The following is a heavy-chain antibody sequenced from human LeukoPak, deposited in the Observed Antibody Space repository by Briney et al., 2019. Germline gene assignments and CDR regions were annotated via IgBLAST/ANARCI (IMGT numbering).Heavy chain of an antibody. CDR3: ARVITFGGVIVSFDY. CDR2: INHSGST. D-gene: IGHD3-16*02. Sequence: SETVSVTCAVYGGSFSGYYWSWLGQPPGKGLEGIGEINHSGSTNYNPSLKSRVTISVDTSKNQFSLKLSSVTAADTAVYYCARVITFGGVIVSFDYWGQGTLVTVSS. J-gene: IGHJ4*02. CDR1: GGSFSGYY. V-gene: IGHV4-34*01.